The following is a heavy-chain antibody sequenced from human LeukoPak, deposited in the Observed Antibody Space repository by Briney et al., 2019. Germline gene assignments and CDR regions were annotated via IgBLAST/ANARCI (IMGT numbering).Heavy chain of an antibody. Sequence: GGSLRLSCAVSGFTFSSYAMSWVRQAPGKGLEWVSTISGSGGSTYYADSVKGRFTISRDNSKNTLYLQVNSLRAEDTAVYYCAKDLRTMGDAFDIWGQGTMVTVSS. CDR3: AKDLRTMGDAFDI. CDR1: GFTFSSYA. V-gene: IGHV3-23*01. CDR2: ISGSGGST. J-gene: IGHJ3*02. D-gene: IGHD3-16*01.